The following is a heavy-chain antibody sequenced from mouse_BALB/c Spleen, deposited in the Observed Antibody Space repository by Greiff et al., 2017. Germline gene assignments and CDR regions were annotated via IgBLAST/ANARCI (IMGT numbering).Heavy chain of an antibody. J-gene: IGHJ2*01. CDR1: GFTFSSYA. Sequence: EVMLVESGGGLVKPGGSLKLSCAASGFTFSSYAMSWVRQTPEKRLEWVASISSGGSTYYPDSVKGRFTISRDNARNILYLQMSSLRSEDTAMYYCARERNYYGSSIFDDWGQGTTLTVSS. CDR2: ISSGGST. D-gene: IGHD1-1*01. CDR3: ARERNYYGSSIFDD. V-gene: IGHV5-6-5*01.